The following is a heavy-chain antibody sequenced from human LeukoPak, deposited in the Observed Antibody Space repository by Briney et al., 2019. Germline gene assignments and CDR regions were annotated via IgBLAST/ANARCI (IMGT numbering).Heavy chain of an antibody. Sequence: SETLSLTCTVSGGSISSYYWSWIRQPPGKGLEWIGYIYYSGSTYYNPSLKSRVTISVGTSKNQFSLKLSSVTAADTAVYYCARAGYCSGGSCYSFDCWGQGTLVTVSS. D-gene: IGHD2-15*01. J-gene: IGHJ4*02. CDR3: ARAGYCSGGSCYSFDC. CDR1: GGSISSYY. V-gene: IGHV4-59*08. CDR2: IYYSGST.